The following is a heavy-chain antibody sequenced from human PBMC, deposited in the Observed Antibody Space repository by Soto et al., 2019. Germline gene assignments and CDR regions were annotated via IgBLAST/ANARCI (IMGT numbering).Heavy chain of an antibody. CDR1: GGTFSSDT. CDR2: ISAYSGNT. V-gene: IGHV1-18*01. CDR3: ARDPHDILTGYYKGYYYYGMDV. Sequence: ASVKVSCKAPGGTFSSDTFSWVRQAPGQGLEWMGWISAYSGNTNYAQKLQGRVTMTTDTSTSTAYMELRSLRSDDTAVYYCARDPHDILTGYYKGYYYYGMDVWGQGTTVTVSS. J-gene: IGHJ6*02. D-gene: IGHD3-9*01.